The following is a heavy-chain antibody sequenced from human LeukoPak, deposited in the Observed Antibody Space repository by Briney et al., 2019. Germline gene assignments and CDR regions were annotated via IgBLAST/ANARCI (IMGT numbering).Heavy chain of an antibody. CDR1: GGSFSNYY. Sequence: SETLSLTCAGYGGSFSNYYWSWIRQPPGKGLEWIGEINHSGSTSYNPSLKSRVTMSVDTSKNQFSLKLSSVTAADTAVYYCARLSSRRFPPTYSFDRRNYFDYWGQGTLVTVSS. CDR3: ARLSSRRFPPTYSFDRRNYFDY. J-gene: IGHJ4*02. V-gene: IGHV4-34*01. CDR2: INHSGST. D-gene: IGHD3-22*01.